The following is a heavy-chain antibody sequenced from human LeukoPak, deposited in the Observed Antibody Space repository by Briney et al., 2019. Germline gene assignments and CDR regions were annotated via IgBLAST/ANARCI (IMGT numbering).Heavy chain of an antibody. CDR2: IKQDGSEK. CDR3: ARLSRAAHDAFDI. Sequence: GGSLRLSCAASGFTFSSYWMSWVRQAPGKGLEWVANIKQDGSEKYYVDSVKGRFTISRDNAKNSLYLQMNSLRAEDTAVYYCARLSRAAHDAFDIWGQGTMVTVSS. J-gene: IGHJ3*02. V-gene: IGHV3-7*01. D-gene: IGHD6-13*01. CDR1: GFTFSSYW.